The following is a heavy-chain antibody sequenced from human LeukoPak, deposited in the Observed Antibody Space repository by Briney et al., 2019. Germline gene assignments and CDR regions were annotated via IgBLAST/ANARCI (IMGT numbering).Heavy chain of an antibody. CDR2: IYSGGST. CDR3: ARDMSIAARASFLGPSDYYMDV. V-gene: IGHV3-66*01. CDR1: EFSVGSNY. J-gene: IGHJ6*03. D-gene: IGHD6-6*01. Sequence: GGSLRLSCAASEFSVGSNYMTWVRQAPGKGLEWVSLIYSGGSTYYADSVKGRFTISRDNSKNTLYLQMNSLRAEDTAVYYCARDMSIAARASFLGPSDYYMDVWGKGTTVTVSS.